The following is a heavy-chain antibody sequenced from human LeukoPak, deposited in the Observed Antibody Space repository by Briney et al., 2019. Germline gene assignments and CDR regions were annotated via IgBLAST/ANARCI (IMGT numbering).Heavy chain of an antibody. J-gene: IGHJ4*02. CDR1: GDSISSSSYY. V-gene: IGHV4-39*01. CDR3: ARLEYMVRGVIY. D-gene: IGHD3-10*01. Sequence: SETLSLTCTVSGDSISSSSYYWGWIRQPPGKGLEWIGSIYYSGSTYYNPSLKSRVTISVDTSKNQFSLKLSSVTAADTAVYYCARLEYMVRGVIYWGQGTLVTVSS. CDR2: IYYSGST.